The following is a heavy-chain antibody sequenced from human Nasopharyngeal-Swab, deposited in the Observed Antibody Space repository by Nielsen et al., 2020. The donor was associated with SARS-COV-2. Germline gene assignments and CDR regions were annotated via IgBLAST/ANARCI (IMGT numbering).Heavy chain of an antibody. V-gene: IGHV4-34*01. CDR2: INHSGST. D-gene: IGHD3-3*01. CDR1: GGSFSGYY. Sequence: SETLSLTCAVYGGSFSGYYWSWIRQPPGKGLEWIGEINHSGSTNYNPSLKSRVTISVDTSKNQFSQKLSSVTAADTAVYYCARVELRFLEWYDYWGQGTLVTVSS. J-gene: IGHJ4*02. CDR3: ARVELRFLEWYDY.